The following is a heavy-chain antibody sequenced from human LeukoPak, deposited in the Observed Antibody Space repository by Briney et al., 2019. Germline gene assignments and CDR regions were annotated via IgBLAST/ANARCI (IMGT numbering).Heavy chain of an antibody. CDR3: AKHYMGSSYNHGLDC. J-gene: IGHJ4*02. V-gene: IGHV4-38-2*02. Sequence: SETLSLTCTVSGYSISSGYYWGWIRQPPGKGLEWIGSFYHSGSTYYNPSLKSRVTISVDTSKNQFSLKLSSVTAADTALYYCAKHYMGSSYNHGLDCWGQGTLVTVSS. D-gene: IGHD3-10*01. CDR2: FYHSGST. CDR1: GYSISSGYY.